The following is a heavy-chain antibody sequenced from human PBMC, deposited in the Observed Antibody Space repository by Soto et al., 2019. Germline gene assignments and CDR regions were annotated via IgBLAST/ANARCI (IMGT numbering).Heavy chain of an antibody. D-gene: IGHD6-19*01. CDR2: INPSGRST. Sequence: KASCKASGYTFTSYYMHWVRTAPGQGLVWVGMINPSGRSTSYAQKFQGRATMRRDTATSTVDMELSSLRSEDTAVYYCPTLSSVAGTDQGIYYFDYW. CDR1: GYTFTSYY. CDR3: PTLSSVAGTDQGIYYFDY. J-gene: IGHJ4*01. V-gene: IGHV1-46*01.